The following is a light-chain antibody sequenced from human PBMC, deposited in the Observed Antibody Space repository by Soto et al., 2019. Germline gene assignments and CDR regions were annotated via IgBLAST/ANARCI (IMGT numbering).Light chain of an antibody. CDR1: QSITTS. J-gene: IGKJ1*01. CDR3: QQSYSLPRT. CDR2: GAS. V-gene: IGKV1-39*01. Sequence: DVLLTQSPSSLSASIGDTVTISCRSSQSITTSVNWYQQKSGRPPALLIYGASALQIGVPHRFSASGSGTDFTLTITGLQHEDFATYYCQQSYSLPRTFGQGTKVDLK.